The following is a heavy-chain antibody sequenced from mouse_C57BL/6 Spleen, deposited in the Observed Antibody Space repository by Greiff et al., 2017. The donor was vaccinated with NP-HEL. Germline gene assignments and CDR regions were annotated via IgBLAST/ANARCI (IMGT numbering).Heavy chain of an antibody. V-gene: IGHV3-6*01. CDR1: GYSITSGYY. CDR2: ISYDGSN. CDR3: AREDYGNYSDY. Sequence: EVQLQESGPGLVKPSQSLSLTCSVTGYSITSGYYWNWIRQFPGNKLEWMGYISYDGSNNYNPSLKNRISITRDTSKNQFFLKLNSVTTEDTATYYCAREDYGNYSDYWGQGTTLTVSS. D-gene: IGHD2-1*01. J-gene: IGHJ2*01.